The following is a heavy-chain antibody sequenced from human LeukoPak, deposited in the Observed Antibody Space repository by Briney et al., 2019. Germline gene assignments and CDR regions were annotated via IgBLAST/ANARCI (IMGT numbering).Heavy chain of an antibody. Sequence: SGTLSLTCAVSGGSISSSDWWSWVRQPPGKGLEWIGSIYYSGSTYYNPSLKSRVTISVDTSKNQFSLKLSSVTAADTAVYYCARVRSSSSYDAFDIWGQGTMVTVSS. CDR3: ARVRSSSSYDAFDI. J-gene: IGHJ3*02. V-gene: IGHV4-4*02. CDR1: GGSISSSDW. CDR2: IYYSGST. D-gene: IGHD6-6*01.